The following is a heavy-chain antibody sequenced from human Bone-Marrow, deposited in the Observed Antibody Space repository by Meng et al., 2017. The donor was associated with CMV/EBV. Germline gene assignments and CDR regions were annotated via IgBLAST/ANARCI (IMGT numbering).Heavy chain of an antibody. CDR3: ARFEEQQP. J-gene: IGHJ5*02. CDR1: GGTFSSYA. CDR2: IIPILGIA. V-gene: IGHV1-69*10. D-gene: IGHD6-13*01. Sequence: KVACKASGGTFSSYAISWVRQAPGQGLEGMGGIIPILGIANYAQKFQGRVTITADKSTSTAYMELSSLRSEDTAVYYCARFEEQQPWGQGTLVTVSS.